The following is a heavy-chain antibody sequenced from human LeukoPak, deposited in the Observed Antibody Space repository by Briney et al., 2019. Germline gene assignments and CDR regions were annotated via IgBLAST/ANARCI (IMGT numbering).Heavy chain of an antibody. V-gene: IGHV5-51*01. CDR1: GYSFTSYW. CDR2: IYPGDSDT. Sequence: GESLKISCKGSGYSFTSYWIGWVRQMPGKGLEWMGIIYPGDSDTRYSPSFQGQVTISADKSISTAYLQWSSLKASDTAMYYCARGGTVWSGYFPYFDYWGQGTLVTVSS. J-gene: IGHJ4*02. CDR3: ARGGTVWSGYFPYFDY. D-gene: IGHD3-3*01.